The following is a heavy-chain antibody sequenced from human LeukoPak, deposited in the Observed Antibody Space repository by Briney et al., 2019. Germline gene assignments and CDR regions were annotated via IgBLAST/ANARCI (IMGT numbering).Heavy chain of an antibody. Sequence: SVKVSCKASAGTFSSYAISWVRQAPGQGLGWMGGIIPIFGTANYAQKFQGRVTITADESTSTAYMELSSLRSEDTAVYYCARVGYDFWSGYSQDHGEYYFDYWGQGTLVTVSS. CDR1: AGTFSSYA. D-gene: IGHD3-3*01. J-gene: IGHJ4*02. CDR2: IIPIFGTA. V-gene: IGHV1-69*01. CDR3: ARVGYDFWSGYSQDHGEYYFDY.